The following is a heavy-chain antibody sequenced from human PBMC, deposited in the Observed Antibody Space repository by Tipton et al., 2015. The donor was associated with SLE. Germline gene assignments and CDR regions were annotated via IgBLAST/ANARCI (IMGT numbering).Heavy chain of an antibody. D-gene: IGHD2-2*02. V-gene: IGHV3-21*01. J-gene: IGHJ6*02. CDR2: ISSSSSYI. CDR1: GFTFSSYS. CDR3: ARLGRVPAAIEGGYYYGMDV. Sequence: SLRLSCAASGFTFSSYSMNWVRQAPGKGLEWVSSISSSSSYIYYADSVKGRFTISRDNAKNSLYLQMNSLRAEDTAVYYCARLGRVPAAIEGGYYYGMDVWGQGTTVTVSS.